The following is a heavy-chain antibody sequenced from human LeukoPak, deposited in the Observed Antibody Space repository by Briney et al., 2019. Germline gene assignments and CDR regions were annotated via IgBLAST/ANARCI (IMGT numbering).Heavy chain of an antibody. J-gene: IGHJ5*02. D-gene: IGHD3-10*01. CDR2: IYTSGSA. Sequence: SETLSLTCTVSGGSISSYYWSWIRQPAGKGLEWIGRIYTSGSANYNPSLKSRVTMSVDTSKNQFSLKLSSVTAADTAVYYCARDVVRGFLNWFDPWGQGTLVTVSS. CDR3: ARDVVRGFLNWFDP. V-gene: IGHV4-4*07. CDR1: GGSISSYY.